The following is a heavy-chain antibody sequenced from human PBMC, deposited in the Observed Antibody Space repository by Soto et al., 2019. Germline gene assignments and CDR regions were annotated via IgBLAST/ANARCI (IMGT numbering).Heavy chain of an antibody. CDR3: ARVRGGSYYYLDY. J-gene: IGHJ4*02. D-gene: IGHD1-26*01. CDR1: GFTFDTFS. Sequence: GGSLRLCCAASGFTFDTFSMNWIRQAPGKGLEWVSYISGRSTVIYYADSVKGRFTISRDNAKNSLYLQMNSLRDEDSAVYYCARVRGGSYYYLDYWGQGTLVSVSS. V-gene: IGHV3-48*02. CDR2: ISGRSTVI.